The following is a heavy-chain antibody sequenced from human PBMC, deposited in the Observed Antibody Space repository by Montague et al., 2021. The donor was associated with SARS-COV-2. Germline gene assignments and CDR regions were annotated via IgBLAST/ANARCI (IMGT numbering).Heavy chain of an antibody. CDR1: GDSISRNNLY. CDR3: TIGGHITAICSGCPRNWFDP. V-gene: IGHV4-61*02. D-gene: IGHD2-2*01. CDR2: ISTTGSP. Sequence: TLSLTCTLSGDSISRNNLYWTWIRQPAGKGLEWIGRISTTGSPEYNPSLKSRVTLSLDTSKNQFSLRLSSVTAADTAMYYCTIGGHITAICSGCPRNWFDPWGQGTLVTVSS. J-gene: IGHJ5*02.